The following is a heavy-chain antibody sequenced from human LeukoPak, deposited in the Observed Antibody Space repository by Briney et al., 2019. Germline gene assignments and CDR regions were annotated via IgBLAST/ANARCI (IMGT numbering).Heavy chain of an antibody. CDR1: GGSISSYY. J-gene: IGHJ6*02. Sequence: SETLSLTCTVSGGSISSYYWSWIRQPPGKGLEWIGYIYYSGSTNNNPSLKSRVTISVDTSKNQFSLKLSSVTAADTAVYYCARVPHTAMGPYYYYYGMDVWGQGTTVTVSS. CDR2: IYYSGST. D-gene: IGHD5-18*01. V-gene: IGHV4-59*01. CDR3: ARVPHTAMGPYYYYYGMDV.